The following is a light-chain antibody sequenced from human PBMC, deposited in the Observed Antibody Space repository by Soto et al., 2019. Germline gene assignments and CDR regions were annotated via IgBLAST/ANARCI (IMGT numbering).Light chain of an antibody. J-gene: IGKJ2*01. CDR1: QSVRSSY. CDR2: GAS. Sequence: EIVLTQSPGTLSLSPGERATLSCRASQSVRSSYLAWYQQNPGQAPRLLIYGASSRPTGIPDRFSGSGSETDFTLTISRLEPEDFAVYYCQQYGSSPVRYTFGQGTKLEIK. CDR3: QQYGSSPVRYT. V-gene: IGKV3-20*01.